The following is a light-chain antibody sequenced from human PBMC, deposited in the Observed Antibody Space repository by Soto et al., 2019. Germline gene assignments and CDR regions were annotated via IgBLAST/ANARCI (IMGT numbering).Light chain of an antibody. V-gene: IGKV1-33*01. Sequence: DIQLTQSPSSLSASVGDRVTITCQASQDISNYLNWYQQKPGKAPKLLIYDASNLETGAPSRFSGSGSGTAFTFTISSLPPEEIATYYCQQYANHLTCSQGTKLEI. CDR2: DAS. CDR3: QQYANHLT. CDR1: QDISNY. J-gene: IGKJ2*01.